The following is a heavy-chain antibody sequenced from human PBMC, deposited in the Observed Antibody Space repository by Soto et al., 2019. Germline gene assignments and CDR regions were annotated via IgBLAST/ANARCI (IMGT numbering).Heavy chain of an antibody. CDR3: ARSSGFFGISLLDM. V-gene: IGHV4-38-2*01. J-gene: IGHJ4*01. CDR1: GYSISSGYY. D-gene: IGHD3-3*01. CDR2: IYHGGST. Sequence: SETLSLTCAVSGYSISSGYYWGWLRQPPGKGLEWIGSIYHGGSTYYNPSLNSRVTLSIDMTNNHVSLILNSVTAADTAVYYCARSSGFFGISLLDMWGQGALVTVSS.